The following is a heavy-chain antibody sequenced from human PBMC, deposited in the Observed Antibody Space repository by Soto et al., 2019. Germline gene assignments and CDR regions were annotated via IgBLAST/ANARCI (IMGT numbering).Heavy chain of an antibody. CDR1: GGSISSGSYY. CDR2: IYYSGST. CDR3: ARESESNSTLGMDV. J-gene: IGHJ6*02. V-gene: IGHV4-61*01. D-gene: IGHD6-13*01. Sequence: SETLSLTCTVSGGSISSGSYYWSWIRRPPGKGLEWIGYIYYSGSTNYNPSLKSRVTISVDTSKNQFSLKLSSVTAADTAVYYCARESESNSTLGMDVWGQGTTVTVSS.